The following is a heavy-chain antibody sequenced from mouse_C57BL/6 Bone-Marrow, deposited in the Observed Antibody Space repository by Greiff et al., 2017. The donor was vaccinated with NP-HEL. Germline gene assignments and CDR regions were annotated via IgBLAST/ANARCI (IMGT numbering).Heavy chain of an antibody. D-gene: IGHD1-1*01. Sequence: EVKVEESGGGLVQPGGSLKLSCAASGFTFSDYGMAWVRQAPRKGPEWVAFISNLAYSIYYADTVTGRFTISRENAKNTLYLEMSSLRSEDTAMYYCARRGDYGSSLYYAMDYWGQGTSVTVSS. CDR3: ARRGDYGSSLYYAMDY. J-gene: IGHJ4*01. CDR2: ISNLAYSI. V-gene: IGHV5-15*04. CDR1: GFTFSDYG.